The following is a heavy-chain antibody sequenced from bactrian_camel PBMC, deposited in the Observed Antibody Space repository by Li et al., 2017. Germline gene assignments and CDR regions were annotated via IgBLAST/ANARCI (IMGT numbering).Heavy chain of an antibody. J-gene: IGHJ6*01. CDR1: GFTRSIYD. D-gene: IGHD1*01. CDR3: AKPNTPLDLATDFGY. CDR2: IAHIDGST. Sequence: HVQLVESGGGLVQPGGSLRLSCAVSGFTRSIYDMSWVRQAPGKGLEWVSAIAHIDGSTYYADSVKGRFTISRDNAKNTLYLQMNRLKSEDTALYYCAKPNTPLDLATDFGYWGQGTQVTVS. V-gene: IGHV3S1*01.